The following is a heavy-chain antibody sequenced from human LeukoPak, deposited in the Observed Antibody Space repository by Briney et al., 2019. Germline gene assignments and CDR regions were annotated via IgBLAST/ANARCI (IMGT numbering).Heavy chain of an antibody. CDR1: GGTFSSYA. CDR3: ARDIAAAGTPGD. V-gene: IGHV1-18*01. Sequence: ASVKVSCKASGGTFSSYAISWVRQAPGQGLEWMGWISAYNGNTNYAQKLQGRVTMTTDTSTSTAYMELRSLRSDDTAVYYCARDIAAAGTPGDWGQGTLVTVSS. D-gene: IGHD6-13*01. J-gene: IGHJ4*02. CDR2: ISAYNGNT.